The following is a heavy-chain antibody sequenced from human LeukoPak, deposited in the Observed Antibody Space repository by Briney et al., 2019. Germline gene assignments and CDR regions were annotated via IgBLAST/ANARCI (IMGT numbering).Heavy chain of an antibody. CDR2: INPSGGST. V-gene: IGHV1-46*01. J-gene: IGHJ4*02. D-gene: IGHD6-13*01. CDR3: ARGGAAAGGDF. CDR1: GYTFTSYY. Sequence: GASVKVSCKASGYTFTSYYMHWVRQAPGQGLEWMGIINPSGGSTSYAQKFQGRVTMTRDMSTSTAYLEVRSLTSDDTAVYYCARGGAAAGGDFWGQGTLVAVSS.